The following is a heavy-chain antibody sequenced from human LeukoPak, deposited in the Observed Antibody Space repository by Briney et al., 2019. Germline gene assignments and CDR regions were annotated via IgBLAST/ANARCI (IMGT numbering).Heavy chain of an antibody. D-gene: IGHD7-27*01. V-gene: IGHV3-7*04. Sequence: GGSLRLSCAAAGFTFSSYCMAWVRQAPGKGLEWVANIKEGGSAKYYVDSVRGRFTISRDNAKNSLYLQMNSLTAEDTALYYCARDPALGKFDYWGQGTLVTVSS. CDR1: GFTFSSYC. J-gene: IGHJ4*02. CDR2: IKEGGSAK. CDR3: ARDPALGKFDY.